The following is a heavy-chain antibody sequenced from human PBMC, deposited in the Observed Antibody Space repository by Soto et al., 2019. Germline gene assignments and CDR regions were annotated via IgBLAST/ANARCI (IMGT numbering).Heavy chain of an antibody. CDR2: ITHSGTYV. V-gene: IGHV3-21*01. D-gene: IGHD5-12*01. Sequence: DVQLVESGGGLVRPGGSLRLSCTASGFTFSEYSMSWVRQAPGKGLEWVSSITHSGTYVYYADSVKGRFTISRDSASNSLFLQLPSLRAEDTAVYQCARARGNDWYSDYWGQGTLVTVSS. CDR3: ARARGNDWYSDY. CDR1: GFTFSEYS. J-gene: IGHJ4*02.